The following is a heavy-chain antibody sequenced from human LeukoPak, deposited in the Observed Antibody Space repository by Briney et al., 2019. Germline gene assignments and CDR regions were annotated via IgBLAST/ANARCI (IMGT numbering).Heavy chain of an antibody. CDR3: ARGGGNEFDY. J-gene: IGHJ4*02. V-gene: IGHV4-59*02. D-gene: IGHD4-23*01. CDR2: IYYSGGT. Sequence: PSETLSITCTVSGGSVSSHYRSWIRQPPGKGLEWIGYIYYSGGTNYNPSLKSRVTISLDTSKNQFSLKLSSVTAADTAVYYCARGGGNEFDYWGQGTLVAVSS. CDR1: GGSVSSHY.